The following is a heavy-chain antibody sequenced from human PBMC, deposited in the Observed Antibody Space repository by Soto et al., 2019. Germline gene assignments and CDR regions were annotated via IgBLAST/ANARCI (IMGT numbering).Heavy chain of an antibody. D-gene: IGHD1-1*01. CDR1: GGTFSSYA. J-gene: IGHJ6*02. V-gene: IGHV1-69*06. CDR2: IIPIVGTA. Sequence: QVQLVQSGAEVKKPGSSVKVSCKASGGTFSSYAISWVRQAPGQGLEWMGGIIPIVGTANYAQKFQGRVTITADKSTSRAYKELSSLRSEDTAVYYCARHGTVYYYDGMDVWGQGTTVTVSS. CDR3: ARHGTVYYYDGMDV.